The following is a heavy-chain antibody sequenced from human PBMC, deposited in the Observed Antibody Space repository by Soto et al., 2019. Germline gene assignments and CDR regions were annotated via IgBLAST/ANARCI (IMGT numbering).Heavy chain of an antibody. J-gene: IGHJ4*02. D-gene: IGHD6-19*01. CDR3: AREAVAGLYYFDY. V-gene: IGHV4-39*02. Sequence: QLQLQESGPGLVKPSETLSLTCTVSGGSISSSSYYWGWIRQPPGKGLEWIGSIYYSGSTYYNPSLNSRVTISVDTSKNQFSLKLSSVTAADTAVYYCAREAVAGLYYFDYWGQGTLVTVSS. CDR1: GGSISSSSYY. CDR2: IYYSGST.